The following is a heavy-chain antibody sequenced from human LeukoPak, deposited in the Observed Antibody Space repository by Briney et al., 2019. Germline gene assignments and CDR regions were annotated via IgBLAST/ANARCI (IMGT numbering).Heavy chain of an antibody. V-gene: IGHV3-53*01. CDR3: ARDLGDSYYYYYGMDV. CDR1: GFTVSSNY. D-gene: IGHD1-26*01. Sequence: GGSLRLSCAASGFTVSSNYMSWVRQAPGKGLEWVSVIYSGGSTYYADSVKGRLTISRDNSKNTLYLQMNSLRAEDTAVYYCARDLGDSYYYYYGMDVWGQGTTVTVSS. CDR2: IYSGGST. J-gene: IGHJ6*02.